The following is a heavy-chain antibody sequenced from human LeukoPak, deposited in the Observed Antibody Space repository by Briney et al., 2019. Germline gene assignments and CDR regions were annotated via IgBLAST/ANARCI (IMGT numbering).Heavy chain of an antibody. J-gene: IGHJ3*02. CDR2: VSWYSGSI. V-gene: IGHV3-9*03. CDR3: ASARGSYYYAFDI. D-gene: IGHD1-26*01. Sequence: GGSLRLSCAASGFTFDDYAMHWVRQAPGKGLEWVAGVSWYSGSIGYAHSVKGRFTISRDNAKDSLYLQMNSLRAEDMALYYCASARGSYYYAFDIWGQGTMVTVSS. CDR1: GFTFDDYA.